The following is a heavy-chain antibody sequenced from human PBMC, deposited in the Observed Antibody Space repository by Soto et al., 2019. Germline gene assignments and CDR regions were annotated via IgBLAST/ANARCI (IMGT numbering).Heavy chain of an antibody. D-gene: IGHD3-22*01. Sequence: QVQLVESGGGVVQPGRSLRLSFAASGYTFSSFGVHWVRQAPGKGLEWVAVISYDGSLKYYGDSVKGRFTVSRDNSKNTLYLQMNSLRPEDTAVYYCAKDGGGGIVVVAEYFQHWGQGTLVTVSS. CDR3: AKDGGGGIVVVAEYFQH. J-gene: IGHJ1*01. CDR1: GYTFSSFG. CDR2: ISYDGSLK. V-gene: IGHV3-30*18.